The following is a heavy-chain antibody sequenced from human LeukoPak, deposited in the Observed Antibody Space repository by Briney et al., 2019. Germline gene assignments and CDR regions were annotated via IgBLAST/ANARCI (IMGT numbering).Heavy chain of an antibody. CDR3: ARLLLGHYFDS. CDR2: IYHSGSA. J-gene: IGHJ4*02. CDR1: GYSISSGYY. D-gene: IGHD2-15*01. V-gene: IGHV4-38-2*01. Sequence: SETLSLTCAVSGYSISSGYYWGWIRQPPGKGVEWLGYIYHSGSAYYNPSLKSRVTISGDTSKNQFSLKLTSVTAADTAVYYCARLLLGHYFDSWGQGTLVTVSS.